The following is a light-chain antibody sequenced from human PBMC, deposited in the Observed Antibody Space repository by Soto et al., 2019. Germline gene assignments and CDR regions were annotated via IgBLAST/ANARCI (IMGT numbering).Light chain of an antibody. Sequence: QSVLTQPPSASGTPGQRVTISCSGSSSNIGSNTVNWYQQLPGTAPKLLIYNNNQRPSGVPDRFSGYKSGTSASLAISGPQSEDEADYYCAAWDDSLNGLVFGTGTKVTVL. CDR1: SSNIGSNT. CDR3: AAWDDSLNGLV. CDR2: NNN. V-gene: IGLV1-44*01. J-gene: IGLJ1*01.